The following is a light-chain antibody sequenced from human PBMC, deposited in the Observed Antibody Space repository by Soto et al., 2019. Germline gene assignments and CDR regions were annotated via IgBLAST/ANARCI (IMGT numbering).Light chain of an antibody. CDR2: SNN. V-gene: IGLV1-44*01. Sequence: QSVLTQPPSASGTPGQRVTISCSGSSSNIGSNNVNWYQQLPGTAPKLRIHSNNQRPSGVPDRFSGSKSGTSASLAISGLQSEDEADYYCAAWDDRLNGVVFGGGNKIPVL. J-gene: IGLJ2*01. CDR3: AAWDDRLNGVV. CDR1: SSNIGSNN.